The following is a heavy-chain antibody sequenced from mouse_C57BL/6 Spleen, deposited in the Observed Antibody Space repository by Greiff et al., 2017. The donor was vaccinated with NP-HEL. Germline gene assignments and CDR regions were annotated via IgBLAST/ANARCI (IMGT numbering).Heavy chain of an antibody. CDR3: APTTVVATDGAMDY. D-gene: IGHD1-1*01. CDR1: GYTFTSYW. Sequence: VQLQQSGAELAKPGASVKLSCKASGYTFTSYWMHWVKQRPGQGLEWIGYINPSSGYTKYNQKFKVKATLTADKSSSTAYMQLSSLTYEDSAVYYCAPTTVVATDGAMDYSGQGSSVTVSS. V-gene: IGHV1-7*01. CDR2: INPSSGYT. J-gene: IGHJ4*01.